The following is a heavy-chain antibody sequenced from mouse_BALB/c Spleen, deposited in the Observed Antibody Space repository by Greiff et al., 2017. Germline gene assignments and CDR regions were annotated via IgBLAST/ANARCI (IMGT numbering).Heavy chain of an antibody. J-gene: IGHJ3*01. CDR2: IWSGGST. D-gene: IGHD1-1*01. CDR1: GFSLTSYG. CDR3: ASYGSSYWFAY. Sequence: VQLQQSGPGLVQPSQSLSITCTVSGFSLTSYGVHWVRQSPGKGLEWLGVIWSGGSTDYNAAFISRLSISKDNSKSQVFFKMNSLQANDTAIYYCASYGSSYWFAYWGQGTLVTVSA. V-gene: IGHV2-2*02.